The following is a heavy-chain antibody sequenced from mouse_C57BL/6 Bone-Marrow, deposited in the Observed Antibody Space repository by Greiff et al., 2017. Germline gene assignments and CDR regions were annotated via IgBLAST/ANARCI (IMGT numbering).Heavy chain of an antibody. CDR3: ARCITTVEYYFDY. Sequence: QVQLKQSGAELMKPGASVKLSCKATGYTFTGYWIEWVKQRPGHGLEWIGEILPGSGSTNNNEKFKGKATFTADTSSNTAYMQLSSLTTEDSAIYCCARCITTVEYYFDYWGQGTTLTVSS. D-gene: IGHD1-1*01. J-gene: IGHJ2*01. V-gene: IGHV1-9*01. CDR2: ILPGSGST. CDR1: GYTFTGYW.